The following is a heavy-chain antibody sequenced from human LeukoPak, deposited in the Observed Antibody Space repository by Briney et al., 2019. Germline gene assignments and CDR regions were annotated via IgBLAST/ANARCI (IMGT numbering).Heavy chain of an antibody. CDR3: ARLEEQWLEKYYYGMDV. CDR1: GFTFSSYG. CDR2: IWYDGSNK. J-gene: IGHJ6*02. Sequence: GGSLRLSCAASGFTFSSYGMHWVRQAPGNGLEWVAVIWYDGSNKYYADSVKGRFTISRDNSKNTLYLQMNSLRAEDTAVYYCARLEEQWLEKYYYGMDVWGQGTTVTVSS. V-gene: IGHV3-33*01. D-gene: IGHD6-19*01.